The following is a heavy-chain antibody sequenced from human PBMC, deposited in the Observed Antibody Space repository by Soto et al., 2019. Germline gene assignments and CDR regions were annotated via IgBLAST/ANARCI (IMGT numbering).Heavy chain of an antibody. CDR1: GFTFSSYA. CDR2: ISSSSSTI. V-gene: IGHV3-48*02. CDR3: ARDKRDYYDSSGDPLGY. D-gene: IGHD3-22*01. Sequence: GGSLRLSCAASGFTFSSYAMSWVRQAPGKGLEWVSYISSSSSTIYYADSVKGRFTISRDNAKNSLYLQMNSLRDEDTAVYYCARDKRDYYDSSGDPLGYWGQGTLVTVSS. J-gene: IGHJ4*02.